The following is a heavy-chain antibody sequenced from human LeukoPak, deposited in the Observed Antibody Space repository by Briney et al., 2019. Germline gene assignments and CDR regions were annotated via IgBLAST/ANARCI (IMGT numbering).Heavy chain of an antibody. Sequence: SETLSLTCTVSGGSISSYYWSWIRQPPGKGLEWIGYIYYSGSTNYNPSLKSRVTISVDTSKNQLSLKLSSVTAADTAVYYCARANWAGTMFDYWGQGTLVTVSS. CDR3: ARANWAGTMFDY. V-gene: IGHV4-59*01. D-gene: IGHD1/OR15-1a*01. CDR2: IYYSGST. J-gene: IGHJ4*02. CDR1: GGSISSYY.